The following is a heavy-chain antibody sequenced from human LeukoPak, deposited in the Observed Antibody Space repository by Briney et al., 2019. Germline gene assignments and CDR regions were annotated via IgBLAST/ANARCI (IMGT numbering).Heavy chain of an antibody. J-gene: IGHJ3*02. V-gene: IGHV4-4*02. Sequence: SGTLSLTCAVSGGSISSSNWWSWVRTPPGKGLEWIGEIYHSGNTNYNPSLKSRVTISVDKSKNQLYMKMSSVTAADTAVYYCARDGRYCSSTSCYLDAFDIWGQGTMVTVSS. D-gene: IGHD2-2*01. CDR3: ARDGRYCSSTSCYLDAFDI. CDR1: GGSISSSNW. CDR2: IYHSGNT.